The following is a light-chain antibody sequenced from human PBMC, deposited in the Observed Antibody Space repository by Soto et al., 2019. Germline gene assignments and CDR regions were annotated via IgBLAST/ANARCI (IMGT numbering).Light chain of an antibody. CDR2: AAS. Sequence: DIQMTQSPSSLSASVGDRVTITCRASQSISSYLNWYQQKPGKAPKLLIYAASSLQSGVPSRFSGSGSGTDFTLTISSLQHEDFVTYYCQQSYSTPLTFGGGTKVEIK. V-gene: IGKV1-39*01. J-gene: IGKJ4*01. CDR3: QQSYSTPLT. CDR1: QSISSY.